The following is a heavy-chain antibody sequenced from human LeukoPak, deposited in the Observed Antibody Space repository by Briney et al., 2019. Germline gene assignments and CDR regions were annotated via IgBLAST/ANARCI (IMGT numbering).Heavy chain of an antibody. Sequence: PGGSLRLSCAASGFTFSTCGMHWVRQAPGKGLEWVAFIRNDGSTKYYADSVKGRFTISRDNSKNTLNLQMDSLRAEDTAVYYCAKDGVGRNYAAFEIWGQGTMVTVSS. J-gene: IGHJ3*02. CDR1: GFTFSTCG. CDR2: IRNDGSTK. D-gene: IGHD3-3*01. CDR3: AKDGVGRNYAAFEI. V-gene: IGHV3-30*02.